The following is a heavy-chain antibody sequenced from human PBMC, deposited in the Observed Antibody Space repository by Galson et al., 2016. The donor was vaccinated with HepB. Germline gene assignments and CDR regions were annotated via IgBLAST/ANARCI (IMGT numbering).Heavy chain of an antibody. Sequence: SLRLSCAASGFIFSEFYMAWIRQAPGKGLEWVSQISSTGTTTHSADSVKGRFTISRDNTKNSLYLQMNSLRAEDTAVYYCARDHRRWNYDPDAFDMWGQGTMVTGS. CDR3: ARDHRRWNYDPDAFDM. CDR2: ISSTGTTT. CDR1: GFIFSEFY. D-gene: IGHD1-7*01. J-gene: IGHJ3*02. V-gene: IGHV3-11*01.